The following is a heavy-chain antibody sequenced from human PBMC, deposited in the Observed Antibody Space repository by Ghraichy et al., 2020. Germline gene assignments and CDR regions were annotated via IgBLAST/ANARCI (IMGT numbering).Heavy chain of an antibody. Sequence: GESLNISCAASGFTFSSYAMSWVRQAPGKGLEWVSAISGSDGTTYYADSVKGRFTISRDNSKNTLYLQMNSLRAEDTAVYYCAKAEHIMVVTASFDYWGQGTLVTVSS. D-gene: IGHD2-21*02. CDR3: AKAEHIMVVTASFDY. J-gene: IGHJ4*02. CDR1: GFTFSSYA. CDR2: ISGSDGTT. V-gene: IGHV3-23*01.